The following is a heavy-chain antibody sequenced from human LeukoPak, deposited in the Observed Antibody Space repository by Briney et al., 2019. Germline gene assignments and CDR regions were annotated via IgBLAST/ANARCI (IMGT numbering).Heavy chain of an antibody. V-gene: IGHV1-18*04. Sequence: GASVKVSCKASGYTFTSYGISWVRQAPGQGLEWMGWISAYNGNTNYAQKLQGRVTMTTDTSTRTAYMELRSLRSDDTAVYYCARDIRDIVVVVAATDTQFDYWGQGTLVTVSS. CDR2: ISAYNGNT. J-gene: IGHJ4*02. CDR3: ARDIRDIVVVVAATDTQFDY. D-gene: IGHD2-15*01. CDR1: GYTFTSYG.